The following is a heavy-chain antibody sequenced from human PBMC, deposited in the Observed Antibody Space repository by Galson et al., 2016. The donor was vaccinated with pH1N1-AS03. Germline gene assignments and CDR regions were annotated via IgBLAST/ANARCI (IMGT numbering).Heavy chain of an antibody. V-gene: IGHV1-18*01. CDR1: GYNFVTYG. CDR3: PRVVAGCPFLIDY. Sequence: SVKVSCKASGYNFVTYGITWVRQGPGQGLEWMGWINPYSTNTNYAKKVQDRVTMTADTSTTTAHLDLRNLGADDTAVYYCPRVVAGCPFLIDYWGQGTLVIVSS. CDR2: INPYSTNT. J-gene: IGHJ4*02.